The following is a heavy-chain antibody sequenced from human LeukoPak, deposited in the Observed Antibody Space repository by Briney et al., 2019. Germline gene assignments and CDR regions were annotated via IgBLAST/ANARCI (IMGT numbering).Heavy chain of an antibody. CDR1: GFTFSSYE. CDR3: ARTSYGMDV. V-gene: IGHV3-48*03. D-gene: IGHD2-21*01. CDR2: ISGSGSTI. Sequence: GGSLRLSCAASGFTFSSYEMNWVRQAPGKGLEWVSYISGSGSTIYYADSVKGRFTISRDNAKNSLYLQMNSLRAEDTAVYYCARTSYGMDVWGQGTTVTVSS. J-gene: IGHJ6*02.